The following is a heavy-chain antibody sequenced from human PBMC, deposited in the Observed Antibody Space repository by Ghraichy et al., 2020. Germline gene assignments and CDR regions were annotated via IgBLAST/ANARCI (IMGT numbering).Heavy chain of an antibody. CDR1: GSGFSGFS. CDR2: ISSSSRTI. V-gene: IGHV3-48*04. CDR3: SRDRMAAYCYFDN. Sequence: LTCAASGSGFSGFSMAWVRQVPGKGLEWISYISSSSRTIYYADSVEGRFTISRDNGKNVLYLQMNSLTPGDTAVYYCSRDRMAAYCYFDNWGQGTLVTVSS. D-gene: IGHD5-24*01. J-gene: IGHJ4*02.